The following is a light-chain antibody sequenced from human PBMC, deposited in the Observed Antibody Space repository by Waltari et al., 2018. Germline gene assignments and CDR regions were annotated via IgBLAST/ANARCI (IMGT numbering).Light chain of an antibody. V-gene: IGLV2-14*03. CDR3: STYSPSGTPYV. CDR2: DVS. CDR1: SGHIGPHTF. J-gene: IGLJ1*01. Sequence: QSALTQPASVSGSPGQSLTISRTGTSGHIGPHTFLSWYQQHPGKAPRLMIFDVSNRPSGVSDRFSGSKSGNAASLTISGLQAEDEADYYCSTYSPSGTPYVFGTGTEVTVL.